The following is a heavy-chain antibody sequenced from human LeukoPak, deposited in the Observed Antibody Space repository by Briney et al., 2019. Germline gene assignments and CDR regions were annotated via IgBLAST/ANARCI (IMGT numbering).Heavy chain of an antibody. CDR3: ARDRIKLYYYYSMDV. CDR1: GYTFTGYY. Sequence: ASVKVSCKASGYTFTGYYMHWVRQAPGQGLEWMGWINPNRGGTNYAQKFQGRVTMTRDTSISTDYMELSRLRSDDTAVYYCARDRIKLYYYYSMDVWGKGTTVTVSS. V-gene: IGHV1-2*02. D-gene: IGHD2-15*01. J-gene: IGHJ6*03. CDR2: INPNRGGT.